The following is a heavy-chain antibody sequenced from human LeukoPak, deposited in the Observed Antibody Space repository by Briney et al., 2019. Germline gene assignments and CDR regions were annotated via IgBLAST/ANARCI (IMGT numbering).Heavy chain of an antibody. D-gene: IGHD3-10*01. CDR1: GFSFSNYW. Sequence: GSLRLSCAASGFSFSNYWMGWVRQAPGKGLACVANIKTDGSETYYVDSVKGRFTISRDNAKNSLFLQMNGLRAEDTAIYYCVSAIRGSPIDYWGQGTLVSVPS. J-gene: IGHJ4*02. CDR2: IKTDGSET. CDR3: VSAIRGSPIDY. V-gene: IGHV3-7*01.